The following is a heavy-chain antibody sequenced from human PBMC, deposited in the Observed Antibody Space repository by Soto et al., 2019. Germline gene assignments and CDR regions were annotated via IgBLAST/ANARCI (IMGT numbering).Heavy chain of an antibody. CDR2: INYSGST. D-gene: IGHD3-3*01. CDR3: ARHVNRGAIFDY. J-gene: IGHJ4*02. Sequence: QVQLQESGPGLVKPSETLSLTCTVSGGSISSYYWSWIRQPPGKGLEWIGYINYSGSTTYNPALRSRVTISVDTSKHRLSLKLSSVTAADTAVYYCARHVNRGAIFDYWGQGTLVTVSS. CDR1: GGSISSYY. V-gene: IGHV4-59*08.